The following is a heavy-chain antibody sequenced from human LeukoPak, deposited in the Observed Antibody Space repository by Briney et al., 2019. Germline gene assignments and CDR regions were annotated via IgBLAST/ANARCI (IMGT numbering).Heavy chain of an antibody. V-gene: IGHV4-34*01. D-gene: IGHD6-13*01. Sequence: SETLSLTCAVYGGSFSGYYWSWIRQPPGKGLEWIGEINHSGSTNYNPSLKSRVAISVDTSKNQFSLKLSSVTAADTAVYYCARGEMAAAGQTNNWFDPWGQGTLVTASS. CDR1: GGSFSGYY. J-gene: IGHJ5*02. CDR2: INHSGST. CDR3: ARGEMAAAGQTNNWFDP.